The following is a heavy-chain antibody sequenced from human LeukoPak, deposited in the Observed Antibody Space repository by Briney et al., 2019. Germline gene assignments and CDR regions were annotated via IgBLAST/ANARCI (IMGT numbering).Heavy chain of an antibody. CDR1: GGTSSSYA. V-gene: IGHV1-69*13. J-gene: IGHJ4*02. CDR2: IIPIFGTA. D-gene: IGHD4-17*01. Sequence: ASVKVSCKASGGTSSSYAISWVRQAPGQGLEWMGGIIPIFGTANYAQKFQGRVTITADESTSTAYMELSSLRSEDTAVYYCARRSLGDYWVDCWGQGTLVTVSS. CDR3: ARRSLGDYWVDC.